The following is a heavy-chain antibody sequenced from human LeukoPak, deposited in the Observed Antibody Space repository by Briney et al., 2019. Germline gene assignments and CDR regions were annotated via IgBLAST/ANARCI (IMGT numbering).Heavy chain of an antibody. Sequence: ASVKVSCTASGYTFTSYYMHWVRQAPGQGLEWMGIVNPSGGSTSYAQKFQGRVTVTRDTSTSTVYMELSSLRSEDTAVYYCARWLQSDLDYWGQGTLVTVSS. CDR1: GYTFTSYY. CDR3: ARWLQSDLDY. CDR2: VNPSGGST. D-gene: IGHD5-24*01. J-gene: IGHJ4*02. V-gene: IGHV1-46*01.